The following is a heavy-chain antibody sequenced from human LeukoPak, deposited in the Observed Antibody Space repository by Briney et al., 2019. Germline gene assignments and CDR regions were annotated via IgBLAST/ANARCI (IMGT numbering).Heavy chain of an antibody. CDR1: GGSISSYY. D-gene: IGHD5-12*01. Sequence: SETLSLTCTVSGGSISSYYWSWIRQPPGKRLEWIGSIYYSGNTYYNPTLKSRITISVDTSKNQFSLNLTSVTAADAAVYYCARDLGYSGFDWAPWGQGTLVTVSS. V-gene: IGHV4-59*12. CDR2: IYYSGNT. J-gene: IGHJ5*02. CDR3: ARDLGYSGFDWAP.